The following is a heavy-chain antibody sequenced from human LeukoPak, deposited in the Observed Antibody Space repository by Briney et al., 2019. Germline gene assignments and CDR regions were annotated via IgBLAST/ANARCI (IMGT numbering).Heavy chain of an antibody. CDR3: AKDQEFYYDSSGPFDY. CDR1: GFTFSSYG. D-gene: IGHD3-22*01. V-gene: IGHV3-23*01. J-gene: IGHJ4*02. Sequence: GGSLRLSCAASGFTFSSYGMSWVRQAPGKGLEWVSGISGSGGSTYYADSVKGRFTISRDNSKNTLYLQMNSLRAEDTAVYYCAKDQEFYYDSSGPFDYWGQGTLVTVSS. CDR2: ISGSGGST.